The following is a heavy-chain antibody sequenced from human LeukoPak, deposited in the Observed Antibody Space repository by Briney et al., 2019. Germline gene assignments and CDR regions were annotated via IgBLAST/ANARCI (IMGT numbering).Heavy chain of an antibody. V-gene: IGHV3-9*01. CDR1: GFTFDDYA. D-gene: IGHD2-21*01. CDR2: ISWNSGSI. CDR3: LTIVETDLDAFDI. Sequence: GGSLRLSCAASGFTFDDYAMQWVRQAPGKGLEWVSGISWNSGSIGYADSVKGRFTISRDNAKNSLYLQMNSLRAEDTAVYYCLTIVETDLDAFDIWGQGTKVTVSS. J-gene: IGHJ3*02.